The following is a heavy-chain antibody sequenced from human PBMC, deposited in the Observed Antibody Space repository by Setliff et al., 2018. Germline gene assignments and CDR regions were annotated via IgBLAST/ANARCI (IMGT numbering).Heavy chain of an antibody. D-gene: IGHD3-10*01. Sequence: SVKVSCKASGGTFSSYAISWVRQAPGQGLEWMGGIIPILGIANYAQKFQGRVTITTDESTSTAYMELSSLRSEDTAVYYCASHGPPPGSGTFRDAFDIWGQGTMVTVSS. J-gene: IGHJ3*02. V-gene: IGHV1-69*10. CDR1: GGTFSSYA. CDR2: IIPILGIA. CDR3: ASHGPPPGSGTFRDAFDI.